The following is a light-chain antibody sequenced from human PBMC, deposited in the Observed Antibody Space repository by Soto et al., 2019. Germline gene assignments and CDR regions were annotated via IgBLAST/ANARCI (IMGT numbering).Light chain of an antibody. CDR2: EGS. CDR1: SSDVGSYNL. Sequence: QSALTQPASVPGSPGQSITISCTGTSSDVGSYNLVSWYQQHPGKAPKLMIYEGSKRPSGVSNRFSGSKSGNTASLTISGLQAEDEADYYCCSYAGSSTFYVVFGGGTKLTVL. CDR3: CSYAGSSTFYVV. V-gene: IGLV2-23*01. J-gene: IGLJ2*01.